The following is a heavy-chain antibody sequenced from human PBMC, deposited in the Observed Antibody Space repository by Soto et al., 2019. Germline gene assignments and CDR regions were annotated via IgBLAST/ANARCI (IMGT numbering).Heavy chain of an antibody. V-gene: IGHV1-24*01. Sequence: MPYEQQTHGKGLEWMGGFNPEDGETIYAQKFQGRVTMTEDTSTDTAYMKLSSLRSEDTAVYYCARGAVRYCSGGSCPGGYWGQGTLVTVSS. D-gene: IGHD2-15*01. CDR2: FNPEDGET. CDR3: ARGAVRYCSGGSCPGGY. J-gene: IGHJ4*02.